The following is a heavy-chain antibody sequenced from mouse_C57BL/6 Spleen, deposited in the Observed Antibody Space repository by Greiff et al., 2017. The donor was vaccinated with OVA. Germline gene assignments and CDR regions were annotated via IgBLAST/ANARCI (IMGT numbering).Heavy chain of an antibody. Sequence: EVKLVESGGGLVKPGGSLKLSCAASGFTFSDYGMHWVRQAPEKGLEWVAYISSGSSAIYYADTVKGRFTISRDNAKNTLFLQMTSLRSEDTAMYYCARDFYYYGNSYYFDYWGQGTTLTVSS. CDR3: ARDFYYYGNSYYFDY. CDR1: GFTFSDYG. D-gene: IGHD1-1*01. J-gene: IGHJ2*01. CDR2: ISSGSSAI. V-gene: IGHV5-17*01.